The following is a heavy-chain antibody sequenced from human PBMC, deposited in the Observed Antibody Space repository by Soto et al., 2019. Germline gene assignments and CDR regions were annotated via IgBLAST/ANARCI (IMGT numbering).Heavy chain of an antibody. CDR3: ARGRRGLATIFDAFDI. V-gene: IGHV1-2*04. D-gene: IGHD5-12*01. Sequence: ASVKVSCKASGYTFTGYYMHWVRQAPGQGLEWMGWINPNSGGTNYAQKFQGWVTMTRDTSISTAYMELSRLRSDDTAVYYCARGRRGLATIFDAFDIWGQGTMVTVSS. J-gene: IGHJ3*02. CDR2: INPNSGGT. CDR1: GYTFTGYY.